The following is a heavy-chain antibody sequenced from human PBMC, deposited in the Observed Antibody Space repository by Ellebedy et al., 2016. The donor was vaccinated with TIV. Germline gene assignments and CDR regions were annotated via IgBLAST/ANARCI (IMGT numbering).Heavy chain of an antibody. CDR3: GRDAVTGNGRWDWLDP. CDR2: FSDGT. D-gene: IGHD2-21*02. CDR1: GFIFSDYA. J-gene: IGHJ5*02. V-gene: IGHV3-23*01. Sequence: PGGSLRLSCAASGFIFSDYAMTWVRQAPGKGLEWVSHFSDGTYYADSVTGRFTISRDNSRNTLYLQMNSLRADDSAIYYCGRDAVTGNGRWDWLDPWGRGSLVTVSS.